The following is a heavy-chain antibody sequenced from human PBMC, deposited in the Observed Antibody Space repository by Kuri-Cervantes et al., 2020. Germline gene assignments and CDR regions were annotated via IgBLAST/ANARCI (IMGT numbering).Heavy chain of an antibody. J-gene: IGHJ4*02. CDR1: GGTFSSYA. Sequence: SVKVSCKASGGTFSSYAISWVRQAPGQGLEWMGGIIPIFGTANYAQKFQGRVTITTDESTSTAYMELSSLRAEDTAVYHCAKYGDYDSDTYPFFDQWGQGTLVTVSS. D-gene: IGHD3-22*01. CDR2: IIPIFGTA. V-gene: IGHV1-69*05. CDR3: AKYGDYDSDTYPFFDQ.